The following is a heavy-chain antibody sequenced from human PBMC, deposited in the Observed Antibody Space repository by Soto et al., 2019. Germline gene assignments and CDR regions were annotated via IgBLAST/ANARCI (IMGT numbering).Heavy chain of an antibody. D-gene: IGHD2-2*01. CDR2: INAGNGNT. Sequence: GASVKVSCKASGYTFTSYAMHWVRQAPGQRLEWMGWINAGNGNTKYSQKFQGRVTITRDTSASTAYMELSSLRSEDTAVYYCARVGCSSTGCYYYYGMDVWGQGTTVTVSS. J-gene: IGHJ6*02. CDR1: GYTFTSYA. V-gene: IGHV1-3*01. CDR3: ARVGCSSTGCYYYYGMDV.